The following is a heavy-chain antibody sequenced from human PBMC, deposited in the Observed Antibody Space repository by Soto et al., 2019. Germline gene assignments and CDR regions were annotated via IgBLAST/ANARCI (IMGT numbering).Heavy chain of an antibody. V-gene: IGHV4-34*01. CDR2: INHSGST. Sequence: QVQLQQWGAGLLKPSETLSLTCAVYGGAFSGYYWSWIRQPPGKGLEWIGEINHSGSTNYNPSLKRRVTISVDTSKNQFSLKLSSVTAADTAVYYCARGAHTTYYYDSSGFDDAFDIWGQGTMVTVSS. J-gene: IGHJ3*02. CDR3: ARGAHTTYYYDSSGFDDAFDI. CDR1: GGAFSGYY. D-gene: IGHD3-22*01.